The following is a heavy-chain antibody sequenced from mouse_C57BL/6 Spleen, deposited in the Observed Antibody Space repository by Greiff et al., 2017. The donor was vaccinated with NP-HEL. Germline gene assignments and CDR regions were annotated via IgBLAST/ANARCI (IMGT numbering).Heavy chain of an antibody. CDR2: IDPETGGT. Sequence: VQLQQSGAELVRPGASVTLSCKASGYTFTDYEMHWVKQTPVHGLEWIGAIDPETGGTAYNQKFKGKAILTADKSSSTAYMELRSLTSEDSAVYYCTRGATVDFDYWGQGTTLTVSS. V-gene: IGHV1-15*01. CDR3: TRGATVDFDY. J-gene: IGHJ2*01. D-gene: IGHD1-1*01. CDR1: GYTFTDYE.